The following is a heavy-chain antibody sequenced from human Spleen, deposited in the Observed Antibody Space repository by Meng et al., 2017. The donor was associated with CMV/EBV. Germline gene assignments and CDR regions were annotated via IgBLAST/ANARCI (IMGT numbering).Heavy chain of an antibody. D-gene: IGHD1-20*01. Sequence: GGSLRLSCAASGFTFRNYGMHWVRQAPGKGLEWVALIWDDGSNKYYGDSVRGRFTISRDNSKNTLYLQMNSLRAEDTAVYYCARQWDYGYNSLDFWGQGTLVTVSS. V-gene: IGHV3-33*01. CDR3: ARQWDYGYNSLDF. CDR2: IWDDGSNK. CDR1: GFTFRNYG. J-gene: IGHJ4*02.